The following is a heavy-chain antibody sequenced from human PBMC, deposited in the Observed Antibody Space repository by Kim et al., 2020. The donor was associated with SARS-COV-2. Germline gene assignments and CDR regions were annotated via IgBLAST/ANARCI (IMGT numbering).Heavy chain of an antibody. D-gene: IGHD5-12*01. CDR3: ARGFLSFAYSGYDANPSDAFDI. CDR2: INTNTGNP. Sequence: ASVKVSCKASGYTFTSYAMNWVRQAPGQGLEWMGWINTNTGNPTYAQGFTGRFVFSLDTSVSTAYLQISSLKAEDTAVYYCARGFLSFAYSGYDANPSDAFDIWGQGTMVTVSS. V-gene: IGHV7-4-1*02. J-gene: IGHJ3*02. CDR1: GYTFTSYA.